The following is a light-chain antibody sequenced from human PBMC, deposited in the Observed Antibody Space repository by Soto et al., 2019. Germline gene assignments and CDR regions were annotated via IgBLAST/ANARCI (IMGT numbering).Light chain of an antibody. CDR3: QVWDSSTARV. Sequence: SYELTQPLSVSVALGQTARITCGGNNIGSKNVHWYQQKPRQAPVLVIYRDSNRPSGIPERFSGSNSGNTATLTISGAQAGDEADYYCQVWDSSTARVFGGGTKLTVL. J-gene: IGLJ3*02. CDR1: NIGSKN. V-gene: IGLV3-9*01. CDR2: RDS.